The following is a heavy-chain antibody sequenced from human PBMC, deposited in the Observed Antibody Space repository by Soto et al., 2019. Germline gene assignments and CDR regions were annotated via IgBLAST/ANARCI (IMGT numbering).Heavy chain of an antibody. CDR3: AHVSSGGATPRYYFDY. CDR2: IYWDDDK. J-gene: IGHJ4*02. CDR1: GFSLSTSGVG. D-gene: IGHD1-26*01. V-gene: IGHV2-5*02. Sequence: QITLKESGPTLVKPTQTLTLTCTFSGFSLSTSGVGVGWIRQPPGKALEWLALIYWDDDKRYSPSLKSRLTITKDTSKNQVVLTMTNMDPVDTATYYCAHVSSGGATPRYYFDYWGQGTLVTVSS.